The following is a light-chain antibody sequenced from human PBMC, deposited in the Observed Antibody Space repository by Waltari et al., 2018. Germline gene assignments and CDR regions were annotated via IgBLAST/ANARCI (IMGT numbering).Light chain of an antibody. J-gene: IGKJ3*01. CDR1: QSVLYNSKSNNY. CDR2: WAS. V-gene: IGKV4-1*01. CDR3: QQYYSTPFT. Sequence: DIVMTQSPDSLAVSLGERATINCKSSQSVLYNSKSNNYLGWYQQKPRQPPKLLIYWASTRESGVPDRFSGSGSGTDFTLTISSLQAEDVAVYYCQQYYSTPFTFGPGTKVDIK.